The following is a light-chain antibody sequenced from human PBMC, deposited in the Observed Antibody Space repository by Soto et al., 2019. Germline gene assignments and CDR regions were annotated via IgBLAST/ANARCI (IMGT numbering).Light chain of an antibody. V-gene: IGKV3-20*01. CDR3: QPSASSAWT. J-gene: IGKJ1*01. CDR1: QTVTSNY. CDR2: GAS. Sequence: GERAAVAGGASQTVTSNYLAWYQQKPGQAPRLLIFGASIRVTGIPDRFIGSGSATDFTRTMCGVAPEEFTRYYDQPSASSAWTYDLGTKVDIK.